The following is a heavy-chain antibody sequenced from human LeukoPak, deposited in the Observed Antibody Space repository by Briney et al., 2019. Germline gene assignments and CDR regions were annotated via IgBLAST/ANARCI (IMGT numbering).Heavy chain of an antibody. CDR3: AKDRSSSGWNYYGMDV. Sequence: GGSLRLSCAASGFTVSSNYMSWVRQAPGKGLEWVSVIYSGGSTYYADSVKGRFTISRDNSKNTLYLQMNSLRAEDTAVYYCAKDRSSSGWNYYGMDVWGQGTTVTVSS. D-gene: IGHD6-19*01. CDR1: GFTVSSNY. J-gene: IGHJ6*02. CDR2: IYSGGST. V-gene: IGHV3-53*05.